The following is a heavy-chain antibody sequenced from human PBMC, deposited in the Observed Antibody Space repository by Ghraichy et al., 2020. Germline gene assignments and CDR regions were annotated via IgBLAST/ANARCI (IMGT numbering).Heavy chain of an antibody. CDR3: AKLNYDSSGRYYYYYGMDV. V-gene: IGHV3-23*01. CDR1: GFTFRRNW. Sequence: GESLNISCAASGFTFRRNWMSWVRQAPGKGLEWVSGLSGSGGSTYYADSVKGRFIISRDNSKSTLYLQMNSLRAEDTAVYYCAKLNYDSSGRYYYYYGMDVWGQGTTVTVSS. J-gene: IGHJ6*02. D-gene: IGHD3-22*01. CDR2: LSGSGGST.